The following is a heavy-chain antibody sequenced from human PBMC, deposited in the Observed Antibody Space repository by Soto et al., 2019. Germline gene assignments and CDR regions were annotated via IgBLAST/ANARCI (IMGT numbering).Heavy chain of an antibody. CDR3: ARRPDYGGNYYYYGMDV. CDR1: GYSSTSYW. V-gene: IGHV5-51*01. Sequence: ESLNISCKGSGYSSTSYWIAWVRQMPRKGLEWMGIIYPGDSDTRYSPSFQGQVTISADKSISTAYLQWSSLKASDTAMYYCARRPDYGGNYYYYGMDVWGQGTTVTVSS. CDR2: IYPGDSDT. D-gene: IGHD4-17*01. J-gene: IGHJ6*02.